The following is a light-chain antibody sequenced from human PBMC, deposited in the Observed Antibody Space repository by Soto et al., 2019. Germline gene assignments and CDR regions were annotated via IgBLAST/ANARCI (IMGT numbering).Light chain of an antibody. CDR3: SSYTTSSTPHYV. CDR2: DVS. V-gene: IGLV2-14*03. J-gene: IGLJ1*01. CDR1: SSDVGGYNS. Sequence: QSALTQPASVSGSPGPSITLSCTGTSSDVGGYNSVSWYQHHPGKAPKLMIFDVSDRPSGVSSRFSGSKSGNTASLTISGLQAEDEADYYCSSYTTSSTPHYVFGPGTKVTVL.